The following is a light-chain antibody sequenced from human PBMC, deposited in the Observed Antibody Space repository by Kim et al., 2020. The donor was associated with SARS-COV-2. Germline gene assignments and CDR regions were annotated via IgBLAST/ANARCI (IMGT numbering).Light chain of an antibody. Sequence: LNPGGTAALSSRASQSVGGSYLAWNQQKLGQAPRLRIYRASTRASDIPDRFSGSGSGTDFTLTIGRLEPEDFAVYFCHQYTSTPYTFGQGTKLEI. J-gene: IGKJ2*01. CDR1: QSVGGSY. CDR2: RAS. CDR3: HQYTSTPYT. V-gene: IGKV3-20*01.